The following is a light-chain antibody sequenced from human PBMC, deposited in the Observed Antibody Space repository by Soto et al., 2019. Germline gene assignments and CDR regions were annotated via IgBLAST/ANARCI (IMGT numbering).Light chain of an antibody. Sequence: QSVLTQPPSASRTPGQRVTISCSGSSSNIGSNNVNWYQQLPGTAPKLLIYSTNQRPSGVPDRFSGSKSGTSASLAVSGLQSEDEADYYCAVWDDSLSGRVFGGGTKLTVL. CDR2: STN. V-gene: IGLV1-44*01. CDR3: AVWDDSLSGRV. CDR1: SSNIGSNN. J-gene: IGLJ3*02.